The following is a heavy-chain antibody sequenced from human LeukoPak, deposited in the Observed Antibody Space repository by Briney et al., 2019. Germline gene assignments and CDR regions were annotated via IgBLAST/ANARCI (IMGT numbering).Heavy chain of an antibody. V-gene: IGHV1-69*05. Sequence: SVKVSCKASGGTFSSYAISWVRQAPGQGLEWMGGIIPIFGTANYAQKFQGRVTITTDESTSTACMELSSLRSEDTAVYYCARDAIGYSYGLFDYWGQGTLVTVSS. CDR2: IIPIFGTA. CDR3: ARDAIGYSYGLFDY. D-gene: IGHD5-18*01. J-gene: IGHJ4*02. CDR1: GGTFSSYA.